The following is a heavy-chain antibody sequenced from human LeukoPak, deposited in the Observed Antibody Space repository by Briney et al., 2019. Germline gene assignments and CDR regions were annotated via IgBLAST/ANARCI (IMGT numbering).Heavy chain of an antibody. V-gene: IGHV1-18*01. CDR3: ASPGAYSSRGWFDP. CDR1: CYTFTSYV. D-gene: IGHD6-19*01. Sequence: ASARVACIASCYTFTSYVISGVRDAPGEGVEAMAWVSAYNGNTTYAQKLESRANMPTDISTSTAYMELRSLSSDDTAVYYCASPGAYSSRGWFDPWGQGTLVTVSS. J-gene: IGHJ5*02. CDR2: VSAYNGNT.